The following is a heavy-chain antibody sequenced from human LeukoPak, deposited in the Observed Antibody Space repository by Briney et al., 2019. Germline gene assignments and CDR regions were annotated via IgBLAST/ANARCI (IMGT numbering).Heavy chain of an antibody. D-gene: IGHD3-10*02. J-gene: IGHJ6*04. CDR3: AELGITMIGGV. V-gene: IGHV3-7*01. Sequence: GGSLRLSCAASGFTFSSYWVSWVRHAPGKGLEWVANIKQDGSEKYYVDSVKGRFTISRDNAKNSLYLQMNSLRAEDTAVYYCAELGITMIGGVWGKGTTVTISS. CDR2: IKQDGSEK. CDR1: GFTFSSYW.